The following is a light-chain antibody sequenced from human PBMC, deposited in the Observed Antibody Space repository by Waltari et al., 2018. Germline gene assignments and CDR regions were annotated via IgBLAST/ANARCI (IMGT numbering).Light chain of an antibody. V-gene: IGKV1D-13*01. CDR1: QGISSG. Sequence: AIQFTQSPSSLSASVGDRVTITCRASQGISSGLAWYQQRPGKGPQLLIYDASTLESGVPSRFSGSGSGTDFTLSISSLQPEDVATYYCQQFKNYPYTFGQGTKLEI. CDR3: QQFKNYPYT. CDR2: DAS. J-gene: IGKJ2*01.